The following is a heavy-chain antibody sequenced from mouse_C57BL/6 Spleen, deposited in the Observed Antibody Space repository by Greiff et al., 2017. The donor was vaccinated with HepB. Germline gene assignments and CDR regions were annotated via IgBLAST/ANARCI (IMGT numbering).Heavy chain of an antibody. Sequence: VQLVESGAELARPGASVKMSCKASGYTFTSYTMHWVKQRPGQGLEWIGYINPSSGYTKYNQKFKDKATLTAYKSSSTAYMQLSRLTSEDSAVYYCASDITPYAMDYWGQGTSVTVSS. CDR1: GYTFTSYT. V-gene: IGHV1-4*01. CDR2: INPSSGYT. J-gene: IGHJ4*01. D-gene: IGHD1-1*01. CDR3: ASDITPYAMDY.